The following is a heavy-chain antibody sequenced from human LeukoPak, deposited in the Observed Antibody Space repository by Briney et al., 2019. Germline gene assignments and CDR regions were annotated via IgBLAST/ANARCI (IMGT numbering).Heavy chain of an antibody. J-gene: IGHJ4*02. CDR3: AREEGEGYSYGSIDY. CDR2: IYYSGST. Sequence: SETLSLTCTVSGGSISSSSYYWGWIRQPPGKGLEWIGSIYYSGSTYYNPSLRSRVTISVDTSKNQFSLKLSSVTAADTAVYYCAREEGEGYSYGSIDYWGQETLVTVSS. V-gene: IGHV4-39*07. CDR1: GGSISSSSYY. D-gene: IGHD5-18*01.